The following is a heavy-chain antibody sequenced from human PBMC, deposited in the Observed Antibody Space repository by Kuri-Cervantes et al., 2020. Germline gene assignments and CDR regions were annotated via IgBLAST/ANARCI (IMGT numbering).Heavy chain of an antibody. CDR2: ISSSGSYI. D-gene: IGHD6-13*01. Sequence: GESLKISCAASGFTFSSHNMNWVRQAPGKGLEWVSFISSSGSYIYYADSVKGRFTISRDNAKNSLYLQMNSLRAEDTAVYYCARESSSSWLYYYHGMDVWGQGTTVTVSS. V-gene: IGHV3-21*01. CDR3: ARESSSSWLYYYHGMDV. CDR1: GFTFSSHN. J-gene: IGHJ6*02.